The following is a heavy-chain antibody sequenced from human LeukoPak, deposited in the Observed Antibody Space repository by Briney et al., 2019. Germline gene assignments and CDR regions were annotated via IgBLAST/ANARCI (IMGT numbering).Heavy chain of an antibody. Sequence: GGSLSLSCAASGFTFSSYFLTWVRQAPGKGLEWVANIKQDGSEKQYVDSVKGRFTISRDNAKNSLYLQMNSLRAEDTAVYYCARVAWPTDYYGSGSSHYYFDYWGQGTLVTVSS. CDR3: ARVAWPTDYYGSGSSHYYFDY. CDR1: GFTFSSYF. CDR2: IKQDGSEK. V-gene: IGHV3-7*01. D-gene: IGHD3-10*01. J-gene: IGHJ4*02.